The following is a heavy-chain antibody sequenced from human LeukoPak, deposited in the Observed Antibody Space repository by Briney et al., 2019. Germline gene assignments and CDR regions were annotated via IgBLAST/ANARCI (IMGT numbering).Heavy chain of an antibody. CDR1: GLTLSSYR. CDR3: ARDYQGLHY. J-gene: IGHJ4*02. D-gene: IGHD3-16*02. V-gene: IGHV3-74*01. Sequence: GGSLRLSCAVSGLTLSSYRMHWVRQAPGKRLVWVSEIETDGKSATYADSVKGRFTISRDNAKNTLYLQMNSLRAEDTAVYFCARDYQGLHYWGQGTLVTVSS. CDR2: IETDGKSA.